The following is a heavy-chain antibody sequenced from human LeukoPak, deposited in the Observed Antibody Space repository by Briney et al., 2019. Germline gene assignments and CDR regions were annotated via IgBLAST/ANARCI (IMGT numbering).Heavy chain of an antibody. V-gene: IGHV1-18*01. CDR2: ISAYNGNT. Sequence: ASVKVSCKASGYTFTSYGISWVRQAPGQGLEWMGWISAYNGNTNYAQKLQGRVTMTTDTSTSTAYMELRSLRSDDTAVYYCARDAVRTMVRGAIGGYWGQGTLATVSS. CDR1: GYTFTSYG. CDR3: ARDAVRTMVRGAIGGY. D-gene: IGHD3-10*01. J-gene: IGHJ4*02.